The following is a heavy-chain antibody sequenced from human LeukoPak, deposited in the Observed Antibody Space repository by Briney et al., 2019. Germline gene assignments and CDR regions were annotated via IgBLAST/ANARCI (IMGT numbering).Heavy chain of an antibody. CDR1: GFTFDDYG. J-gene: IGHJ4*02. V-gene: IGHV3-20*04. D-gene: IGHD3-22*01. CDR3: ARDPGLYYDSPFDY. Sequence: GGSLRLSCAASGFTFDDYGMSWVRHAPGKGLEWVSGINWNGGSTGYADSVKGRFTISRDNAKNTLYLQMNSLRAEDTAVYYCARDPGLYYDSPFDYWGQGTLVTVSS. CDR2: INWNGGST.